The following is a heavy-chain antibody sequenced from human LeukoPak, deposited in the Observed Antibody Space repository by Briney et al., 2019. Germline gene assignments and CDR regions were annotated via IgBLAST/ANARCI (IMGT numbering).Heavy chain of an antibody. CDR1: GASISSSSYY. D-gene: IGHD6-13*01. V-gene: IGHV4-39*01. CDR2: IYYSGST. J-gene: IGHJ4*02. CDR3: ARGGSSWYDYFGY. Sequence: SGTLSLTCTVSGASISSSSYYWGWIRQPPGKGLEWIGSIYYSGSTHYNPSLKSRVTISVDTSKNQFSLKLSYVTAEDTAVYYCARGGSSWYDYFGYWGQGTLVTVSS.